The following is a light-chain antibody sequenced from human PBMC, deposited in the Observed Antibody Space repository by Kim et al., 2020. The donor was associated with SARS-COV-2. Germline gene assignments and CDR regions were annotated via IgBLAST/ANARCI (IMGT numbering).Light chain of an antibody. CDR3: AAWDDSLDGPS. CDR2: SND. V-gene: IGLV1-44*01. CDR1: TSNIRSDT. J-gene: IGLJ2*01. Sequence: VTRSCSGNTSNIRSDTVNWYQQFPGMAPKLLIYSNDQRPSGVPARFSGSKSGTSASLAISGLQSEDEADYYCAAWDDSLDGPSFGGGTQLTVL.